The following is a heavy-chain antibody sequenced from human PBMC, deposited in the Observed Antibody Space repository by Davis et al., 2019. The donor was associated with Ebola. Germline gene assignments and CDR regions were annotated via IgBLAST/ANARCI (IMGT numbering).Heavy chain of an antibody. CDR2: INPNSGGT. CDR1: GYTFTGYY. CDR3: ARARYLSSGGVYYYYYMDV. Sequence: ASVKVSCKASGYTFTGYYMHWVRQAPGQGLEWMGWINPNSGGTNYAQKFQGRVTMTRDTSISTAHMELSRLRSDDTAVYYCARARYLSSGGVYYYYYMDVWGKGTTVTVSS. J-gene: IGHJ6*03. V-gene: IGHV1-2*02. D-gene: IGHD2-15*01.